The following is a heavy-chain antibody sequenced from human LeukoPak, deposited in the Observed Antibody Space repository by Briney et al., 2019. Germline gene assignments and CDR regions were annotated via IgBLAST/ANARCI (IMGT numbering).Heavy chain of an antibody. V-gene: IGHV3-21*01. CDR1: GFTFSSYS. CDR3: ARVASLLFDY. CDR2: ISTSSSYI. Sequence: PGGSLRLSCAASGFTFSSYSMNWVRQAPGKGLEWVSSISTSSSYIYYADSVKGRFTISRDNAKNSLYLQMNSLRAEDTAVYYCARVASLLFDYWGQGTLVTVSS. J-gene: IGHJ4*02.